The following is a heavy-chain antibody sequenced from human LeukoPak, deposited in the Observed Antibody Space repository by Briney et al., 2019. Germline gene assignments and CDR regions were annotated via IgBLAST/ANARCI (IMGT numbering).Heavy chain of an antibody. D-gene: IGHD3-22*01. CDR3: AKDPAYYYDSSGAFDY. CDR2: ISWDGGST. V-gene: IGHV3-43D*03. CDR1: GFTFDDYA. J-gene: IGHJ4*02. Sequence: GGSLRLSCAASGFTFDDYAMHWVRQAPGKGLEWVSLISWDGGSTYYADSVKGRFTISRDNSKNTLYLQMNSLRAEDTAVYYCAKDPAYYYDSSGAFDYWGQGTLVTVSS.